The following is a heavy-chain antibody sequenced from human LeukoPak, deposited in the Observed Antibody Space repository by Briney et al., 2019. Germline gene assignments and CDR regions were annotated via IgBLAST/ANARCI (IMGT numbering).Heavy chain of an antibody. D-gene: IGHD1-26*01. CDR3: ARDPSSSLSIVGADDAFDI. CDR2: ISSSSSTI. V-gene: IGHV3-48*01. CDR1: GFTFSSYS. Sequence: GGSLRLSCAASGFTFSSYSMNWVRQAPGKGLEWVSYISSSSSTIYYADSVKGRFTISRDNAKNSLYLQMNSLRAEDTAVYYCARDPSSSLSIVGADDAFDIWGQGTMVTVSS. J-gene: IGHJ3*02.